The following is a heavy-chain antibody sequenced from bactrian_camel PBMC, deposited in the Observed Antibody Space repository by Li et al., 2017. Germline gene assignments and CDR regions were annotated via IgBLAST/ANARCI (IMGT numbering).Heavy chain of an antibody. D-gene: IGHD2*01. V-gene: IGHV3S42*01. J-gene: IGHJ4*01. Sequence: VQLVESGGGSVQSGGSLRLSCTASGFTFSSYAMSWVRQAPGKEREGVASITSGAILSVHSTYGTSVLGRFTISRDNAKNTLYLQMNSLKPEDTAMYYCAADTKRAYYSGGYYEEENNYWGQGTQVTVS. CDR2: ITSGAILSVHS. CDR1: GFTFSSYA. CDR3: AADTKRAYYSGGYYEEENNY.